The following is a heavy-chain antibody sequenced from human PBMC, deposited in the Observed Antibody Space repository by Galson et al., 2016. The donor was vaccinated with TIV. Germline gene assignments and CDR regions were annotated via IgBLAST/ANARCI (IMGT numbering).Heavy chain of an antibody. Sequence: SLRLSCAVSGYMFSSYGMHWVRQAPGKGLEWVAFIRYYGSNKYYADSVKGRFTISRDNSMNTLYLQMNSLRAEDTAVYYCAKDSGSYFSYWYFDLWGRGTLVTVSS. J-gene: IGHJ2*01. CDR3: AKDSGSYFSYWYFDL. V-gene: IGHV3-30*02. CDR1: GYMFSSYG. CDR2: IRYYGSNK. D-gene: IGHD3-10*01.